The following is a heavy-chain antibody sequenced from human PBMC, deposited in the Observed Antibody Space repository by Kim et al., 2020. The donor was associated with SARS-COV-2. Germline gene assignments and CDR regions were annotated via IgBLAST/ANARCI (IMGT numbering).Heavy chain of an antibody. D-gene: IGHD3-10*01. CDR2: ISSSSSYI. V-gene: IGHV3-21*01. J-gene: IGHJ4*02. Sequence: GGSLRLSCAASGFTFSSYSMNWVRQAPGKGLEWVSSISSSSSYIYYADSVKGRFTISRDNAKNSLYLQMNSLRAEDTAVYYCASQSSYYGSGHWGQGTLVTVSS. CDR1: GFTFSSYS. CDR3: ASQSSYYGSGH.